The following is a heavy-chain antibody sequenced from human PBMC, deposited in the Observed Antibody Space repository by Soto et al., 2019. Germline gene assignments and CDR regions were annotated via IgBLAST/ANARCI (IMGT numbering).Heavy chain of an antibody. Sequence: SETLSLTCTVSGRSISSYYWSWIRQPPGKGLEWIGYIYYSGSTNYNPSLKSRVTISVDTSKNQFSLKLSSVTAAVTAVYYCTTSSIAGFDYWGQGTLVTVS. CDR1: GRSISSYY. CDR2: IYYSGST. V-gene: IGHV4-59*01. D-gene: IGHD6-6*01. J-gene: IGHJ4*02. CDR3: TTSSIAGFDY.